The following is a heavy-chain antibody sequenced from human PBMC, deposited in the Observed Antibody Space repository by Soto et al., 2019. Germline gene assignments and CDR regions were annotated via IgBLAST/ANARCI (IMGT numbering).Heavy chain of an antibody. J-gene: IGHJ4*02. V-gene: IGHV4-59*01. CDR2: IYYSGST. CDR1: GGSISSYY. D-gene: IGHD6-13*01. Sequence: SETLSLTCTVSGGSISSYYWSWIRQPPGKGLEWIGYIYYSGSTNYNPSLKSRVTISVDTSKNQFSLKLSSVTAADTAVYYCARIRRWYVDYWGQGTLVTVSS. CDR3: ARIRRWYVDY.